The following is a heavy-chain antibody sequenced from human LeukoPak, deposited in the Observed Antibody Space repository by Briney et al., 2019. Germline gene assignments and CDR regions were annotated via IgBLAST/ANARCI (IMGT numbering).Heavy chain of an antibody. V-gene: IGHV4-38-2*01. D-gene: IGHD3-22*01. CDR1: GYSISSGYY. CDR2: IYHSGST. J-gene: IGHJ4*02. Sequence: PSETLSLTCAVSGYSISSGYYWGWIRQPPGKGLEWIGSIYHSGSTYYNPSLKSRVTISVDTSKNQFSLKLSSVTAADTAVYYCARQLPYYYDSSGYQRMIGYWGQGTLVTVSS. CDR3: ARQLPYYYDSSGYQRMIGY.